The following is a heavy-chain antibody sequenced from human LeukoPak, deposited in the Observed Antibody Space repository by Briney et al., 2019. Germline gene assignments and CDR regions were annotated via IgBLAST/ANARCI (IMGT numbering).Heavy chain of an antibody. CDR1: GFTFSSDS. CDR3: ATSGRGIAVAASYYGMAG. Sequence: GRSLRLSCAASGFTFSSDSMHSVRQAPRKGLGWGLVIRYDGSNTYYAASVKGRFTISRDKSKNTLYLQMNSLRAEDTAVSYCATSGRGIAVAASYYGMAGWGQGTTVTASS. V-gene: IGHV3-30*02. D-gene: IGHD6-19*01. J-gene: IGHJ6*02. CDR2: IRYDGSNT.